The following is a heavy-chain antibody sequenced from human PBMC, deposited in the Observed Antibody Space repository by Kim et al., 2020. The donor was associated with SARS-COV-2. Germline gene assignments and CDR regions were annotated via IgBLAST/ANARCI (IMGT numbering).Heavy chain of an antibody. J-gene: IGHJ4*02. V-gene: IGHV4-59*09. Sequence: STNYNPSLKSRVTISVDTAKNQFSLKLSSVTAADTAVYYWARGAWRDMDYWGQGTLVTVSS. CDR3: ARGAWRDMDY. CDR2: ST. D-gene: IGHD2-15*01.